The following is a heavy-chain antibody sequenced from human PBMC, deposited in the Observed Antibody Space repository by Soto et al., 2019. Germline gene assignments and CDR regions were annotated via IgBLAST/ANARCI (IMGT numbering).Heavy chain of an antibody. CDR3: ARGLSMITFGGVIVDAFDI. J-gene: IGHJ3*02. CDR1: GGSFSGYY. Sequence: QVQLQQWGAGLLKPSETLSLTCAVYGGSFSGYYWSWIRQPPGKGLEWIGEINHSGSTNYNPSLKSRVTISVDTSKNQFSLKLSSVTAADTAVYYCARGLSMITFGGVIVDAFDIWGQGTTVTVSS. V-gene: IGHV4-34*01. D-gene: IGHD3-16*02. CDR2: INHSGST.